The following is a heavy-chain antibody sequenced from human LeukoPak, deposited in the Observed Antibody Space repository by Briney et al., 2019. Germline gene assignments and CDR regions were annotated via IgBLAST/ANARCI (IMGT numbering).Heavy chain of an antibody. Sequence: PGGSLRLSCAASGFTFSSYAMSWVRQAPGKGLEWVSAISGSGGSTYYADSVKGRFTISRDNSKNTLYLQMNSLRAEDTAVYCCAKGRWVTIFGVVADNYYYGMDVWGQGTTVTVSS. CDR2: ISGSGGST. CDR1: GFTFSSYA. D-gene: IGHD3-3*01. V-gene: IGHV3-23*01. CDR3: AKGRWVTIFGVVADNYYYGMDV. J-gene: IGHJ6*02.